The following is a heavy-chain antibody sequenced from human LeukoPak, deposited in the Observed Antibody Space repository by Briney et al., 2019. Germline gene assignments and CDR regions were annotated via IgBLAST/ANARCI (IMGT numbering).Heavy chain of an antibody. CDR2: VSGTSEYI. CDR1: GFSFSTYI. D-gene: IGHD6-19*01. Sequence: PGGSLRLSCAASGFSFSTYIMIWVRPAPGKGLEWVSSVSGTSEYIYYADSVRGRFTISRDNAKNTVYLQMNSLRAEDTAVYYCARWYSSGWYSDYWGQGTLVTVSS. CDR3: ARWYSSGWYSDY. J-gene: IGHJ4*02. V-gene: IGHV3-21*06.